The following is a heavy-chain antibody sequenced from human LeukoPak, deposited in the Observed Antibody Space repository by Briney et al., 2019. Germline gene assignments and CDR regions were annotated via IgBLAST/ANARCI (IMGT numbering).Heavy chain of an antibody. D-gene: IGHD2-21*02. J-gene: IGHJ5*02. CDR2: ISAYSGNT. Sequence: ASVKVSCKASGYTFTSFGINWVRQAPGQGLEWMGWISAYSGNTNYAQKLQGRVTMTTDTSTSTAYMELRSLRSDDTAVYYCARDRGGDCYQLPNWFDPWGQGTLVTVSS. V-gene: IGHV1-18*01. CDR3: ARDRGGDCYQLPNWFDP. CDR1: GYTFTSFG.